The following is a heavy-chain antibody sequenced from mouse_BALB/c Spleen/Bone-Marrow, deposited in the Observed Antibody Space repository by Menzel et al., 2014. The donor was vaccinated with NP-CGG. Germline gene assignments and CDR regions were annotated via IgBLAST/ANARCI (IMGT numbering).Heavy chain of an antibody. CDR2: ITPSTGYI. CDR1: GYTFTSYW. CDR3: ARPRFDF. J-gene: IGHJ3*01. V-gene: IGHV1-7*01. Sequence: QVQLQQSGAELAKPGASVKMSCKASGYTFTSYWMHWIKQRPGQGLEWIGYITPSTGYIEYNQKFKDKATLTADKSSSTAYMQLSSLTSEDSAVYYCARPRFDFWGQGTPVTVSA.